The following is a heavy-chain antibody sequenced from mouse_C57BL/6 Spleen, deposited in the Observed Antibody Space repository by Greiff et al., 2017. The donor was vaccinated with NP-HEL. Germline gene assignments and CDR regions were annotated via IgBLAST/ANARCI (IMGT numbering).Heavy chain of an antibody. CDR2: IYPGDGDT. Sequence: QVQLQQSGAELVKPGASVKISCKASGYAFSSYWMNWVKQRPGKGLEWIGQIYPGDGDTNYNGKFKGKATLTADKSSSTAYMQLSSLTSEDSAVYFCARCTTVVDYAMDYWGQGTSVTVSS. CDR1: GYAFSSYW. V-gene: IGHV1-80*01. J-gene: IGHJ4*01. CDR3: ARCTTVVDYAMDY. D-gene: IGHD1-1*01.